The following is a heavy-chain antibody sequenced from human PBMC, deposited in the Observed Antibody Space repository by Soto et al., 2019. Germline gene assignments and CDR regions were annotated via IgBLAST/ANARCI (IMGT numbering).Heavy chain of an antibody. Sequence: QVPLVESGGGVVQPGRSLRLSCAASGFTFSSYAMHWVRQAPGKGLEWVAVISYDGSNKYYADSVKGRFTISRDNSXXPLYLQMNTLRAEDTAVYYCARPPPTVITASSFDYWGQGTLVTVSS. CDR1: GFTFSSYA. CDR3: ARPPPTVITASSFDY. CDR2: ISYDGSNK. J-gene: IGHJ4*02. D-gene: IGHD4-17*01. V-gene: IGHV3-30-3*01.